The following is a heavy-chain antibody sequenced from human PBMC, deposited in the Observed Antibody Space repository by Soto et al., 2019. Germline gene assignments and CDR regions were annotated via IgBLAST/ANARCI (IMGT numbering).Heavy chain of an antibody. Sequence: PSETLSLTCTVSGGSISSGGYYWSWFRQHPGKGLEWIGSIYDTGRTNYNPSLGSRVTISVDRSKNQFSLKLTSVTAADRAVYYCARDRGGTFHLWAQGTLVTVSS. V-gene: IGHV4-61*08. CDR3: ARDRGGTFHL. CDR1: GGSISSGGYY. J-gene: IGHJ1*01. CDR2: IYDTGRT. D-gene: IGHD1-26*01.